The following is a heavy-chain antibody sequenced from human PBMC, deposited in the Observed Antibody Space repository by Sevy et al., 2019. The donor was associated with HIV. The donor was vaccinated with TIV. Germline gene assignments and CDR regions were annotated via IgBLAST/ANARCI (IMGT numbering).Heavy chain of an antibody. CDR1: GIALHDYS. Sequence: GGSLRPSCAASGIALHDYSMSWIRQAPGKGLEWVETLSFGCGKINYADSVKGRFTIARDNSKNSFYLQMGNLRVEDTALYYCAREGCSRPHDYWGQGTRVTVSS. V-gene: IGHV3-23*01. J-gene: IGHJ4*02. CDR3: AREGCSRPHDY. D-gene: IGHD1-26*01. CDR2: LSFGCGKI.